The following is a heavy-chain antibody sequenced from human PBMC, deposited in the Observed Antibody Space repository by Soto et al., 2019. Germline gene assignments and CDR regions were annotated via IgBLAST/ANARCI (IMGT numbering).Heavy chain of an antibody. J-gene: IGHJ6*01. V-gene: IGHV5-51*01. Sequence: PGESLKISCNGSGYSFTTYWIGWVRQMPWKGLEWMGIIYPGDSDTRYSPSFQGQVTISADRSFRTAYLQWSSLKASDTAMYYCARHKRKVAGSSYHGMDVRGQGTTVTVSS. CDR1: GYSFTTYW. D-gene: IGHD6-19*01. CDR3: ARHKRKVAGSSYHGMDV. CDR2: IYPGDSDT.